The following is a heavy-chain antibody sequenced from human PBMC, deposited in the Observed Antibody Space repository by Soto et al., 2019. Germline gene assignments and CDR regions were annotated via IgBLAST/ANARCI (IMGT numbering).Heavy chain of an antibody. CDR2: IYATGNT. Sequence: QVQLQESGPGLVRPWETLSLTCTVSGGSVKIDYWNWIRQPAGKGLEWIGRIYATGNTNYNPSLSRRVTMSVDTSKKEFSLNLGSVTAADTAIYYCARQSYYDYWRQTWFDSWGQGTPVTVSS. CDR1: GGSVKIDY. D-gene: IGHD3-3*01. V-gene: IGHV4-4*07. CDR3: ARQSYYDYWRQTWFDS. J-gene: IGHJ5*01.